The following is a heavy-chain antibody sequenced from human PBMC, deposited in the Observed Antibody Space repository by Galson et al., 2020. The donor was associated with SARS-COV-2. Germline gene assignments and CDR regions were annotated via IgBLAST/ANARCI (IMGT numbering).Heavy chain of an antibody. CDR3: VKGNVRGNN. J-gene: IGHJ4*02. V-gene: IGHV3-23*01. D-gene: IGHD3-10*02. Sequence: GGSLVLPCAASGFVFGDSAMSWVRQSPGKGLEWVTTISGSGATTYYTDSVEGRFTISRDNSKSTLYLQMNSLRVGDTAVYYCVKGNVRGNNWGQGALVTVSS. CDR1: GFVFGDSA. CDR2: ISGSGATT.